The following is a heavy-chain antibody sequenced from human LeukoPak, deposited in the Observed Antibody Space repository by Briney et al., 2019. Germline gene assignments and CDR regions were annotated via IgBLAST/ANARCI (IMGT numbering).Heavy chain of an antibody. CDR2: IYYSGTT. Sequence: PGGSLRLSCAASGFTFSSYSMNWVRQAQGKGLEWIGYIYYSGTTKYNPSLKSRVTMSVDTSKNQFSLNLSSVTAADTAVYYCARDSRYCNSISCYGRPGYYGLDVWGQGTTVTVSS. CDR1: GFTFSSYS. D-gene: IGHD2-2*01. V-gene: IGHV4-59*01. J-gene: IGHJ6*02. CDR3: ARDSRYCNSISCYGRPGYYGLDV.